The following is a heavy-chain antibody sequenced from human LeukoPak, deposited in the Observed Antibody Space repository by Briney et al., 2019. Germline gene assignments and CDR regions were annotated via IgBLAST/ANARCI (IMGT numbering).Heavy chain of an antibody. CDR1: GFTLSNFA. Sequence: PGGSLRLSCAASGFTLSNFAMTWVRQAPGKGLEWVSVISVSGGSTYYADSVKGRFTISRDNSKNTLYLQMNSLRAEDTAVYYCAKSEEAGSDYWGQGTLVTVSS. CDR2: ISVSGGST. CDR3: AKSEEAGSDY. J-gene: IGHJ4*02. V-gene: IGHV3-23*01. D-gene: IGHD6-19*01.